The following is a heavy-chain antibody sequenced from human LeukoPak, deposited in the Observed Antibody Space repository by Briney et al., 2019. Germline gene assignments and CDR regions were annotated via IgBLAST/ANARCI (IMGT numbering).Heavy chain of an antibody. Sequence: SVTVSCKASGGTFSSYAISWVSQAPGQGLEWMGGIIPIFGTANYAQKFQGRVTITTDESTSTAYMELSSLRSEDTAVYYCARDTVDTAMVTGYYYMDVWGKGTTVTVSS. D-gene: IGHD5-18*01. CDR2: IIPIFGTA. CDR3: ARDTVDTAMVTGYYYMDV. CDR1: GGTFSSYA. V-gene: IGHV1-69*05. J-gene: IGHJ6*03.